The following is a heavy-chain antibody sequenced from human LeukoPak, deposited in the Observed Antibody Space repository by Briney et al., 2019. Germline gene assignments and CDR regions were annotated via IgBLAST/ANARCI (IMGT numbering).Heavy chain of an antibody. CDR3: EKDLYDTPLGCV. CDR2: IKSKADGGTT. CDR1: GFSFSNTW. D-gene: IGHD3-22*01. V-gene: IGHV3-15*01. J-gene: IGHJ4*02. Sequence: GGSLRLSCAASGFSFSNTWMNWVRQAPGKGLEWVGRIKSKADGGTTDYAAPVKGRFTISRDDSKNTLYLHMSSLRVEDTAVYYCEKDLYDTPLGCVWGQGILVTVSS.